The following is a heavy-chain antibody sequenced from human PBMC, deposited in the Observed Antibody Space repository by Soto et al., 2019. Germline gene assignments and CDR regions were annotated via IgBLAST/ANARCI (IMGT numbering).Heavy chain of an antibody. CDR1: GYTFTSYA. CDR2: INAGNGNT. V-gene: IGHV1-3*05. D-gene: IGHD6-19*01. CDR3: ARVGGWYVPDY. Sequence: QVQLVQSGAEEKKPGASVKVSCKASGYTFTSYAMHWVRQAPGQRLEWMGWINAGNGNTKYSQKFQGRVTITRDTSATTAYMELSSLRSEDTAVYYCARVGGWYVPDYWGQGTLVTVSS. J-gene: IGHJ4*02.